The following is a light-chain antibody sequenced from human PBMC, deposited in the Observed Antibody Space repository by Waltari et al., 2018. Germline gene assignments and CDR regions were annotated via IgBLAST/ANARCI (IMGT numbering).Light chain of an antibody. CDR1: QTITSS. CDR3: QQSYSYPLT. Sequence: DIQMTQSPSSLSASVGDRVTITCRASQTITSSLSWYQQKPGKAPELLIYTTSTLLSGVPSRFRGGGSGTDFTLTISSLQPEDFATYYCQQSYSYPLTFGGGTKVEIK. V-gene: IGKV1-39*01. CDR2: TTS. J-gene: IGKJ4*01.